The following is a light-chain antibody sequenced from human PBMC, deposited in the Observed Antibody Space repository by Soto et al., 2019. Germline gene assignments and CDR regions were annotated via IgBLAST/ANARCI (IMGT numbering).Light chain of an antibody. CDR3: QQYNEWPRT. CDR2: GAS. J-gene: IGKJ1*01. CDR1: QSVSRN. Sequence: EIEMTQSPATLSVSPGERATLSCRASQSVSRNLAWYQQKPGQAPRLLIYGASPRASTIPDRFSGSGSGTEFTLTISSLQSEDFAVYYCQQYNEWPRTFGQGTRVEFK. V-gene: IGKV3-15*01.